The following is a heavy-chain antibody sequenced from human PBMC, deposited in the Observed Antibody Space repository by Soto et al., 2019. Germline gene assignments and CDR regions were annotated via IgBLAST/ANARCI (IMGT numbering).Heavy chain of an antibody. J-gene: IGHJ5*02. D-gene: IGHD4-4*01. CDR1: GFTFINYA. CDR2: ISDTGGDS. V-gene: IGHV3-23*01. Sequence: PGGTLKLSREASGFTFINYAMSWVRQSPGKGLEWVSSISDTGGDSYYAGSMDGRFTVSRDNSKNTLYLQINSLRAEDTAIYYCVRGLYRSSTVPCLDRCGQGALGTVSS. CDR3: VRGLYRSSTVPCLDR.